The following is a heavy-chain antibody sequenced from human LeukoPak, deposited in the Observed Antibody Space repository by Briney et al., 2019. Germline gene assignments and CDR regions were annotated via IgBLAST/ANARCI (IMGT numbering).Heavy chain of an antibody. CDR2: IRYDGSNK. D-gene: IGHD6-19*01. V-gene: IGHV3-30*02. CDR1: GFTFSIYG. CDR3: AKKEGNLVWLDY. Sequence: GGSLRLSCAASGFTFSIYGMHWVRQAPGKGLDWVAYIRYDGSNKQYADSVKGRFTTSRDNSRNTLYLQMNSLRTEDTAVYYCAKKEGNLVWLDYWGQGTLVTVSS. J-gene: IGHJ4*02.